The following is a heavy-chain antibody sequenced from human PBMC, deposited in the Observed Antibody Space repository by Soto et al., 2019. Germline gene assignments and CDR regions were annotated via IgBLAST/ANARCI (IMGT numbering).Heavy chain of an antibody. V-gene: IGHV3-7*01. Sequence: EVQLVESGGGLVQPGGSLRLSCAASGFTFSSYWMSWVRQAPGKGLEWVANIKQDGSEKYYVDSMKGRFTISRDNAKNSLYLQMNSLRAEDTAVYYCARDSSGWDDAFDIWGQGTMVTVSS. CDR1: GFTFSSYW. CDR3: ARDSSGWDDAFDI. J-gene: IGHJ3*02. CDR2: IKQDGSEK. D-gene: IGHD6-19*01.